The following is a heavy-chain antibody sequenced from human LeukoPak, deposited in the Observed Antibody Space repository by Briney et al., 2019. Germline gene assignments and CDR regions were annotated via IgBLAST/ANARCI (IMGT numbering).Heavy chain of an antibody. CDR1: GFTFSSYA. Sequence: PGGSLRLSCAASGFTFSSYAMSWVRQAPGKGLEWVSAISGSGGSTYYADSVKGRSTISRDNSKNTLYLQMNSLRAEDTAVYYCATPKVQAGTNPFDYWGQGTLVTVSS. CDR2: ISGSGGST. V-gene: IGHV3-23*01. CDR3: ATPKVQAGTNPFDY. J-gene: IGHJ4*02. D-gene: IGHD6-19*01.